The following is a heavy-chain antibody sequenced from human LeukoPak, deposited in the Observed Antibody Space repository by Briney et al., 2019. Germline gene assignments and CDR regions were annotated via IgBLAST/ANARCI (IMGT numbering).Heavy chain of an antibody. CDR2: XXGXGGXX. CDR3: AIVPAGWNDGIAPQLGY. J-gene: IGHJ4*02. Sequence: GGSLRLSCAASXXTFXTXXXXXXXXXXXXXXXWXXAXXGXGGXXYYADSXKGRFTIXXDNSKNTLYLQMNSLRAEDTAVYXCAIVPAGWNDGIAPQLGYWGQGTLVTVSS. V-gene: IGHV3-23*01. D-gene: IGHD1-1*01. CDR1: XXTFXTXX.